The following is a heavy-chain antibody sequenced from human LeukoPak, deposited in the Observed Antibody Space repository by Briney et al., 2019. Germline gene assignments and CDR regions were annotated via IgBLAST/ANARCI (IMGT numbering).Heavy chain of an antibody. CDR1: GFTFSSNW. Sequence: GGSLRLSCAASGFTFSSNWMSWVRQAPGKGLEWVANIKEDGSEKYYVDSVKGRFTISRDNAKNSLYLQMNSLRAEDTAVYYCAKAGWGSGWYFDYWGQGTLVTVSS. D-gene: IGHD6-19*01. J-gene: IGHJ4*02. CDR3: AKAGWGSGWYFDY. CDR2: IKEDGSEK. V-gene: IGHV3-7*03.